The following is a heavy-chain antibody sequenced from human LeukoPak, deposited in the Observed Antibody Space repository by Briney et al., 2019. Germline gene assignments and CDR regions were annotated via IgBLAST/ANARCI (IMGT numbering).Heavy chain of an antibody. Sequence: GGSLRLSCAASGFTFSTFAMIWVRQPPGKGLEWVSSIFPSGGEIHYADSVRGRFTISRDNSKSTLSLQMNSLRAEDTAVYYCARGYGSGRVNYAFDIWGQGTMVTVSS. D-gene: IGHD3-10*01. CDR1: GFTFSTFA. CDR2: IFPSGGEI. V-gene: IGHV3-23*01. CDR3: ARGYGSGRVNYAFDI. J-gene: IGHJ3*02.